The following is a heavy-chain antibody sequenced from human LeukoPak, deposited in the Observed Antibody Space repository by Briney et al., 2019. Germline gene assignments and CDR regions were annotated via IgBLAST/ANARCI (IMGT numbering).Heavy chain of an antibody. J-gene: IGHJ5*01. CDR1: GGSTSSYY. CDR3: ARHSFIGCSSTSCYGPLNWFDP. Sequence: SETLSLTCTVSGGSTSSYYWSWIRQPPGKGLEWIGCIYYSGSTKYNPSLKSRVTISVDTSKRQVCLQLDSVTAADTAVYYCARHSFIGCSSTSCYGPLNWFDPWGQGTLVTVPS. D-gene: IGHD2-2*01. CDR2: IYYSGST. V-gene: IGHV4-59*08.